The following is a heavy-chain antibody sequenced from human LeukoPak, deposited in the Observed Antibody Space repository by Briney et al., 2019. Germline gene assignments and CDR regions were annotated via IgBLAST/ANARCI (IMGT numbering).Heavy chain of an antibody. CDR3: ARDLKRRVYYDSSGSDDAFDI. V-gene: IGHV3-7*01. Sequence: PGGSLRLSCAASGFTFSSYWMSWVRQAPGKGLEWVANIKQDGREKYYVDSVKGRFTISRDNDKNSLYLQMNSLRAEDTAVYYCARDLKRRVYYDSSGSDDAFDIWGQGTMVTVSS. CDR1: GFTFSSYW. J-gene: IGHJ3*02. CDR2: IKQDGREK. D-gene: IGHD3-22*01.